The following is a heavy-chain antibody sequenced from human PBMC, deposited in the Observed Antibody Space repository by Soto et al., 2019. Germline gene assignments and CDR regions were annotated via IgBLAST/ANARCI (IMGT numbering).Heavy chain of an antibody. CDR2: ISAYNGNT. Sequence: ASVKVSCKASGYTFTSYGISWVREAPGQGLEWMGWISAYNGNTNYAQKLQGRVTMTTDTSTSTAYMELRSLRSDDTAVYYCARDRGTTVVTRGAFDIWGQGTMGTVSS. V-gene: IGHV1-18*04. D-gene: IGHD4-17*01. CDR3: ARDRGTTVVTRGAFDI. CDR1: GYTFTSYG. J-gene: IGHJ3*02.